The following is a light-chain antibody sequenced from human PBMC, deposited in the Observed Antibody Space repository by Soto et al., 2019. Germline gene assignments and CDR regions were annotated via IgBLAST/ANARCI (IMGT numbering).Light chain of an antibody. J-gene: IGKJ2*01. V-gene: IGKV3-15*01. CDR2: GAS. CDR3: QQYNTWPPRYT. Sequence: EIELTQSPATLSVSPGGRATLSCRASQTVKSYLAWYQQRPGQPARLLIYGASTRATDIPARFSGSGSGTEFSLTISSLQSEDFAVYYCQQYNTWPPRYTFGQGTKLEIK. CDR1: QTVKSY.